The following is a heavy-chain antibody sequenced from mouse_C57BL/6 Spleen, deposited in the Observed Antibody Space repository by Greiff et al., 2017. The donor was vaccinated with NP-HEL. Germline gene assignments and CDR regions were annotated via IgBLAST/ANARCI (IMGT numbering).Heavy chain of an antibody. CDR2: IYPGSGST. CDR1: GYTFTRYW. CDR3: ARSPYYYGSSFYAMDY. V-gene: IGHV1-55*01. J-gene: IGHJ4*01. D-gene: IGHD1-1*01. Sequence: QVQLQQPGAELVKPGASVKMSCKASGYTFTRYWITWVKQRPGQGLEWIGDIYPGSGSTNYNEKFKSNATLTVDTSSRTAYMQLSSLTSEDSAVYYCARSPYYYGSSFYAMDYWGQGTSVTVSS.